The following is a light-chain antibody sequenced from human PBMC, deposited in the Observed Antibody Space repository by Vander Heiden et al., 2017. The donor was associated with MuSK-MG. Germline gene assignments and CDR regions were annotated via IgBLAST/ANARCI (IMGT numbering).Light chain of an antibody. Sequence: EIVLTQSTGTLSLSPGERATLSCRASQRVSSSYLAWYQQKPGQAPRLLIYGASTRATAIPDRFSGSGSGTDFTLTISRLEPEDFAVYYCQQDGGSSLTFGGGTKVEIK. CDR3: QQDGGSSLT. J-gene: IGKJ4*01. V-gene: IGKV3-20*01. CDR2: GAS. CDR1: QRVSSSY.